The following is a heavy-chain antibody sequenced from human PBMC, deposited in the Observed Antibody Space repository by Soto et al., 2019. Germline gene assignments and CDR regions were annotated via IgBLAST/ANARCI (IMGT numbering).Heavy chain of an antibody. CDR3: ARDDEYSGNGMDV. CDR2: ILNDGSNR. Sequence: QVQLVESGGGVVQPGRSLRLSCAASGFTFSNYGMHWVRQAPGKGLEWVAVILNDGSNRYHADSVKDRFTTSRENSKNMLYLQMNSLRAEDTAVYYCARDDEYSGNGMDVWGQGTTVTVS. D-gene: IGHD3-10*01. V-gene: IGHV3-33*01. CDR1: GFTFSNYG. J-gene: IGHJ6*02.